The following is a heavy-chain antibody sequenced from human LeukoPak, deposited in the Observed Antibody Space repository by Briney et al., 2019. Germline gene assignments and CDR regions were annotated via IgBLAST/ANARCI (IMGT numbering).Heavy chain of an antibody. J-gene: IGHJ5*02. V-gene: IGHV4-34*01. D-gene: IGHD3-22*01. CDR1: GGSFSGYY. Sequence: SETLSLTCAVYGGSFSGYYWSWIRQPPGKGLEWIGEINHSGSTNYNPSLKSRVTISVDTSKNQFSLKLSSVTAADTAVYYCARDPGSSGYFGIFDPWGQGTLVTVSS. CDR2: INHSGST. CDR3: ARDPGSSGYFGIFDP.